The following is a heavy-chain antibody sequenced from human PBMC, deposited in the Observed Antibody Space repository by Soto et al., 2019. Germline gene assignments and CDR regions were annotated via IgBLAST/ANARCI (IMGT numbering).Heavy chain of an antibody. V-gene: IGHV4-30-4*01. CDR2: IFHSGST. D-gene: IGHD3-22*01. Sequence: QVQLRESGPGRVKPSQTLSLTCTVSGGSISSADYYWTWIRQPPGKGLEWIGYIFHSGSTSDNPSLKSRVTISVDTSKHQFSLRLSSVTAADTAGYYCARGSGYYDSSGYTFDYWGQGTLVTVSS. CDR1: GGSISSADYY. CDR3: ARGSGYYDSSGYTFDY. J-gene: IGHJ4*02.